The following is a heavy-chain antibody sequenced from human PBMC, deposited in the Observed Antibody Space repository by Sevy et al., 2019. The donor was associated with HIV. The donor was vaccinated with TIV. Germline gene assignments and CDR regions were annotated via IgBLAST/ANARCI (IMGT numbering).Heavy chain of an antibody. CDR1: GYTFTGYY. CDR3: ARDQGSYGYGY. V-gene: IGHV1-2*02. J-gene: IGHJ4*02. CDR2: INPNSGGT. Sequence: ASVKVSCKASGYTFTGYYMHWVRQAPGQGLEWTGWINPNSGGTNDAQKFQGRVTMTRDTSISTAYMELSRLRSDDTAVYYCARDQGSYGYGYWSQGTLVTVSS. D-gene: IGHD5-18*01.